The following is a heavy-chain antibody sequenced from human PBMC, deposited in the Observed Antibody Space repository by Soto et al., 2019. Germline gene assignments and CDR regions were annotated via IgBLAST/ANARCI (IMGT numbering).Heavy chain of an antibody. CDR3: ASVFGGNYNDYFDK. J-gene: IGHJ4*02. Sequence: QVQLVQSGAEVKKPGASVRVSCKVSGYILRDLSIHWVRQAPGKGLEWMGGYDPEEHKMLYAQKLQGRVTMTEDTSTDTAHMELRSLRSDDTAIYYCASVFGGNYNDYFDKWSQGTLVTVSS. CDR1: GYILRDLS. D-gene: IGHD1-26*01. CDR2: YDPEEHKM. V-gene: IGHV1-24*01.